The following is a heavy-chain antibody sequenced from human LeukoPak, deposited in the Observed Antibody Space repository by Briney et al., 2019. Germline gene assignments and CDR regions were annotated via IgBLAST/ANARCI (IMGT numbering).Heavy chain of an antibody. CDR1: GGSISSYY. D-gene: IGHD3-22*01. V-gene: IGHV4-59*08. CDR2: IYYSGST. J-gene: IGHJ3*02. Sequence: PSETLSLTCTVSGGSISSYYWSWIRQPPGKGLEWIGYIYYSGSTNYNPSLKSRVTISVDTSKNQFSLKLTSVTAADTALYYCARGPYKYDGSGAFDIWGQGTMVTVSS. CDR3: ARGPYKYDGSGAFDI.